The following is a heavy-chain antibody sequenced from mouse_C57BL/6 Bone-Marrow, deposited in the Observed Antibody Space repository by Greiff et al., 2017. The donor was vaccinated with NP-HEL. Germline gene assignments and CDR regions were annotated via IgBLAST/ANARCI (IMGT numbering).Heavy chain of an antibody. D-gene: IGHD2-3*01. CDR1: GFTFTDYY. Sequence: VQLKQSGPVLVKPGPSVKISCKASGFTFTDYYMHWVKQSHGKSLEWIGLVYPYNGGTSYNQKFKGKATLTVDTSSSTAYMELNSLTSEDSAVYYCARQAGGPWLLPLDWGQGTLVTVSA. CDR2: VYPYNGGT. CDR3: ARQAGGPWLLPLD. J-gene: IGHJ3*01. V-gene: IGHV1-36*01.